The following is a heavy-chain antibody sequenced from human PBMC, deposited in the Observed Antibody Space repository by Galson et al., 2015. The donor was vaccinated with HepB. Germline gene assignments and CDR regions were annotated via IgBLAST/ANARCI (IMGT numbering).Heavy chain of an antibody. V-gene: IGHV2-5*01. CDR1: GFSLTTSGVG. D-gene: IGHD5-12*01. Sequence: PALVKPTQTLTLTCTFSGFSLTTSGVGVGWIRQPPGKALEWLALIYWNDDKHYSPSLKSRLTITKDTSRNQLVLTMTNMDPVDTATYYCAHSITMTTITAFDIWGQGTMVTVSS. CDR3: AHSITMTTITAFDI. J-gene: IGHJ3*02. CDR2: IYWNDDK.